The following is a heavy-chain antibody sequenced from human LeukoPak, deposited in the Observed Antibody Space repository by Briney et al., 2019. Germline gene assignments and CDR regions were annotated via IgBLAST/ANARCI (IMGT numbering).Heavy chain of an antibody. Sequence: ASVKVSCKASGYTFTSYYMHWVRQAPGQGLEWMGGFDPEAGKTVYAEKLDGRLTVTDDTTTDTAYMQLSSLRLEDTAVYYCATDMVGYCGGVTCYSEAYWGQGSLVTVSS. V-gene: IGHV1-24*01. D-gene: IGHD2-21*01. CDR3: ATDMVGYCGGVTCYSEAY. CDR2: FDPEAGKT. CDR1: GYTFTSYY. J-gene: IGHJ4*02.